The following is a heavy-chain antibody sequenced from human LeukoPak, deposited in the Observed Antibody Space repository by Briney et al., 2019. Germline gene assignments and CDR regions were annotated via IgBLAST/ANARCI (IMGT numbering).Heavy chain of an antibody. CDR1: CGSTCSGRHC. J-gene: IGHJ4*02. D-gene: IGHD4-23*01. CDR2: IYTSGST. V-gene: IGHV4-61*02. Sequence: ILSVTYAGPCGSTCSGRHCCSWIRHPARTGLEWIGRIYTSGSTNYYPSLKSRVTISVDTSKNQFSLKLSSVTAADTAVYYCARAGGNSISDYWGQGTLVNVSS. CDR3: ARAGGNSISDY.